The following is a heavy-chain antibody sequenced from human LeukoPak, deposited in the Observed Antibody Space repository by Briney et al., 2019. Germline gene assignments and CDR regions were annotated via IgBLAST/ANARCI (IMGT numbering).Heavy chain of an antibody. D-gene: IGHD3-22*01. CDR1: GGSISSYY. CDR3: ARAGPPYDSSGYYFFDY. J-gene: IGHJ4*02. CDR2: IYYSGST. Sequence: SETLSLTCTVSGGSISSYYWSWIRQPPGKGLEWIGYIYYSGSTNYNPSLKSRVTISVDTSENQFSLKLSSVTAADTAVYYCARAGPPYDSSGYYFFDYWGQGTLVTVSS. V-gene: IGHV4-59*01.